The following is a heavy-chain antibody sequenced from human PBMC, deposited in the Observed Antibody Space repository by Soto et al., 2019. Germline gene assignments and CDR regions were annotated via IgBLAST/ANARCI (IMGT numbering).Heavy chain of an antibody. V-gene: IGHV4-31*11. CDR1: GGSISSGGYS. CDR2: IYYTGIT. CDR3: ATEPTVPSGFDS. D-gene: IGHD4-17*01. Sequence: SETLSLTCAVSGGSISSGGYSWSWIRQHPGKGLEWIGYIYYTGITYYNPSLKSRVTISLGTSQNQFSLHLSSVTAADTAVYYCATEPTVPSGFDSWGQGTLVTVSS. J-gene: IGHJ4*02.